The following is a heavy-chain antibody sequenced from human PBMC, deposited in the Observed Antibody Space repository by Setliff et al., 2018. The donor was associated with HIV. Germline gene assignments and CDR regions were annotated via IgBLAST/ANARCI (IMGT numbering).Heavy chain of an antibody. Sequence: GGSLRLSCAASGFTFSDHYMDWVRQAPGKGLEWVGRIRTKANSYTTEYAASVKGRFTISRDDSQSIAYLQMDSLKTEDTGVYYCTCFDYGDYWGQGTLVTVSS. V-gene: IGHV3-72*01. D-gene: IGHD3-16*01. CDR1: GFTFSDHY. CDR2: IRTKANSYTT. CDR3: TCFDYGDY. J-gene: IGHJ4*02.